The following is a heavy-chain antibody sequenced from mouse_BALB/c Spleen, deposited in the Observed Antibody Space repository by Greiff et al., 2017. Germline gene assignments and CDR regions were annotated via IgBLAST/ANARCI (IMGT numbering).Heavy chain of an antibody. D-gene: IGHD2-14*01. J-gene: IGHJ4*01. V-gene: IGHV5-6*01. CDR1: GFTFSSYG. CDR2: ISSGGSYT. Sequence: DVHLVESGGDLVKPGGSLKLSCAASGFTFSSYGMSWVRQTPDKRLEWVATISSGGSYTYYPDSVKGRFTISRDNAKNTLYLQMSSLKSEDTAMYYCARHSYRYDGLYAMDYWGQGTSVTVSS. CDR3: ARHSYRYDGLYAMDY.